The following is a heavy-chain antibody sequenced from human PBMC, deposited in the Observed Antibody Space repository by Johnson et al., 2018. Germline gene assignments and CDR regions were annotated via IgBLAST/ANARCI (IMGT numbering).Heavy chain of an antibody. CDR1: GFTFSSYS. V-gene: IGHV3-21*01. J-gene: IGHJ3*02. CDR2: ISSSSSYI. CDR3: APRIAAAEHAFDI. D-gene: IGHD6-13*01. Sequence: VQLLESGGGLVKPGGSLRLSCAASGFTFSSYSMNWVRQAPGKGLEWVSSISSSSSYIYYADSVKGRFTISRDNAKNSLYLQMNSLRAEDTAVYYCAPRIAAAEHAFDIWGQGTMVTVSS.